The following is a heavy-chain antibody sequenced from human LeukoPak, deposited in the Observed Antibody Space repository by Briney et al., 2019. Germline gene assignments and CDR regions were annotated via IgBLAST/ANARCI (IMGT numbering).Heavy chain of an antibody. D-gene: IGHD6-13*01. Sequence: GGPLRLSCAASGLTFSAYWMSWVRQAPGKGLEWVANIKQDGSEKYYVDSVKGRFTISRDNPKNSLYLQMNSLRAEDTAVYYCARGGSSWLYWGQGTLVTVSS. CDR2: IKQDGSEK. J-gene: IGHJ4*02. V-gene: IGHV3-7*01. CDR1: GLTFSAYW. CDR3: ARGGSSWLY.